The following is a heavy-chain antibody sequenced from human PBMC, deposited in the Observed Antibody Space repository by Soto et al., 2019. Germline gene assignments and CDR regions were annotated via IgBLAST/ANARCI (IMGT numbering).Heavy chain of an antibody. CDR3: AASGKWSDQPHEGWFDP. D-gene: IGHD1-26*01. J-gene: IGHJ5*02. CDR2: IKNDGKEE. V-gene: IGHV3-7*01. Sequence: GGSLRLSCAASSRFTFSSYWMSWVRQAPGKRLEWVANIKNDGKEENYVDPVKGRFTISRDNAKSSLYLQRNSLGADDTAVYYCAASGKWSDQPHEGWFDPWGQGTLVTVSS. CDR1: RFTFSSYW.